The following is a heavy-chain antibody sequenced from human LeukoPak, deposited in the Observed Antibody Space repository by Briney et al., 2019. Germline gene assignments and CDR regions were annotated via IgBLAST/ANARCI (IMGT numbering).Heavy chain of an antibody. CDR2: INNKNSET. CDR1: GFTFSDFY. CDR3: ARGHYAMDV. V-gene: IGHV3-11*06. J-gene: IGHJ6*02. Sequence: GGSLRLSCAASGFTFSDFYMTWIRQAPGKGLEWVSYINNKNSETNYADSVRGRFTTSRDNAKNSLYLQMNSLRAEDTAVYYCARGHYAMDVWGQGIMVIVSS.